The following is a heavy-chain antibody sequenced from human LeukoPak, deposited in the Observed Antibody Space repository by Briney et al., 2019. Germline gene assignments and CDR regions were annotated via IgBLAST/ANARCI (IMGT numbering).Heavy chain of an antibody. V-gene: IGHV4-4*07. Sequence: SETLSLTCTVSGGSINSYYWSWIRQPAGKGLEWIGRIYYTGSTTNYNPSLKSRVTISVDTSKNQFSLKLSSVTAADTAVYYCARRYGSGSSGTFDYWGQGTLVTVSS. CDR2: IYYTGSTT. CDR3: ARRYGSGSSGTFDY. D-gene: IGHD3-10*01. J-gene: IGHJ4*02. CDR1: GGSINSYY.